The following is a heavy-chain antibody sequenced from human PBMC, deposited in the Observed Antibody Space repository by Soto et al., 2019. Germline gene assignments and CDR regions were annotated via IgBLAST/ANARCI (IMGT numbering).Heavy chain of an antibody. CDR1: GFSITSTRMA. Sequence: QITLKESGPTLVKPTQTLTLTCPFSGFSITSTRMAVGWISHPHSNALEWLPILYWDADKSYRPFLNRRLTIGTDTGKVAVVLTMSIMGPVDTARYYWSHIVVAGLGYYFDYWGQGTLVTVSS. J-gene: IGHJ4*02. D-gene: IGHD6-19*01. CDR3: SHIVVAGLGYYFDY. V-gene: IGHV2-5*02. CDR2: LYWDADK.